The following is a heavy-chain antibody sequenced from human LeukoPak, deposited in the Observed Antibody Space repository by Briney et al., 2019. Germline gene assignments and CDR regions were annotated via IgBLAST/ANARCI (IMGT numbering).Heavy chain of an antibody. Sequence: GGSLRLSCAASGFTFSTYIMNWVRQAPGKGLEWVSAISGSGGSTYYADSEKGRFTISRDNSKNTLYLQMNSLRAEDTAVYYCAKDLGIAARPRDFDYWGQGTLVTVSS. CDR1: GFTFSTYI. D-gene: IGHD6-6*01. J-gene: IGHJ4*02. CDR3: AKDLGIAARPRDFDY. V-gene: IGHV3-23*01. CDR2: ISGSGGST.